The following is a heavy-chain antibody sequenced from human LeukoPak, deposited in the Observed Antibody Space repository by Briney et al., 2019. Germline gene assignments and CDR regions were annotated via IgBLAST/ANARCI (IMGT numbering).Heavy chain of an antibody. CDR1: GFSFNIYA. Sequence: GGSLRLSCAASGFSFNIYAMSWVRQAPGKGLEWVAAIDSSGGSTFYADSVKGRFTISKDNSKNTLYLQINSLRVDDTAIYYCARGSHGEHNSWGQGTLVTVSS. CDR3: ARGSHGEHNS. J-gene: IGHJ4*02. D-gene: IGHD4-17*01. V-gene: IGHV3-23*01. CDR2: IDSSGGST.